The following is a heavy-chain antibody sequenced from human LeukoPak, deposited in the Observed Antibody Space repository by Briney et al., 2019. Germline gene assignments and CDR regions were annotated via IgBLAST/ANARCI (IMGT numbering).Heavy chain of an antibody. D-gene: IGHD4-23*01. Sequence: PSETLSLTRAVYGGSFSGYYWSWIRQPPGKGLEWIGEINHSGSTNYNPSLKSRVTISVDTSKNQFSLKLSSVTAADTAVYYCARGPNYGGNSKGFDYWGQGTLVTVSS. CDR3: ARGPNYGGNSKGFDY. V-gene: IGHV4-34*01. CDR1: GGSFSGYY. J-gene: IGHJ4*02. CDR2: INHSGST.